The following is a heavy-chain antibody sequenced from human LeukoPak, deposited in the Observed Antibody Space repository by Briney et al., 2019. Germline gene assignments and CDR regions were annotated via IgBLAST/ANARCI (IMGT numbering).Heavy chain of an antibody. V-gene: IGHV3-11*06. CDR2: ISSSSSYT. CDR1: GFTFSDYY. D-gene: IGHD5-12*01. CDR3: ARSPGGGGYSGYEDFDY. Sequence: GGSLRLSCAASGFTFSDYYMSWIRQAPGKGLEGVSYISSSSSYTNYADSVKGRFTISRDNAKNSLYLQMNSLRAEDTAVYYCARSPGGGGYSGYEDFDYWGQGTLVTVSS. J-gene: IGHJ4*02.